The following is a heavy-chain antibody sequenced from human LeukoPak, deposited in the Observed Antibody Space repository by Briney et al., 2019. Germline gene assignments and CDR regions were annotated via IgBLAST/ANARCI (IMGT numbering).Heavy chain of an antibody. Sequence: PGGSLRLSCAASGFTFSNFWMHWVRQAPGKGLVWVSRINTDGSYIIYADSVKGRFSIPRDNAKNTLYLQMNTLRAEDTAVYYCARLPATGNWFDPWGQGTLVTVSS. D-gene: IGHD6-13*01. J-gene: IGHJ5*02. CDR3: ARLPATGNWFDP. CDR1: GFTFSNFW. V-gene: IGHV3-74*01. CDR2: INTDGSYI.